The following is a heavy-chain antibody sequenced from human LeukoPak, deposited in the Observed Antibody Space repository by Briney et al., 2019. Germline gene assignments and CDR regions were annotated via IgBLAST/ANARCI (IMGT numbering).Heavy chain of an antibody. V-gene: IGHV1-18*01. CDR1: VYTFTSYG. J-gene: IGHJ4*02. CDR2: ISAYNGNT. CDR3: ARDLTY. Sequence: ASVKVSCKASVYTFTSYGIIWVRQAPGQGLEWMGWISAYNGNTDYSQNLQGRVTMTTDTSTSTAYMELRSLRSDDTAVYYCARDLTYWGQGTLVTVSS.